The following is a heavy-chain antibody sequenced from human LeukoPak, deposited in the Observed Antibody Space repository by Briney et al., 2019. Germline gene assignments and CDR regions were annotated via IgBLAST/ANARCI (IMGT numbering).Heavy chain of an antibody. CDR3: ALYAAALGSFDY. CDR1: GGSISSSNW. Sequence: SGTLSLTCAVSGGSISSSNWWSWVRQPPGKGLEWIGEIYHSGSTNYNPSLKSRVTISVDTSKNQFSLKLSSVTAADTAVYYCALYAAALGSFDYWGQGTLVTVSS. J-gene: IGHJ4*02. D-gene: IGHD6-13*01. V-gene: IGHV4-4*02. CDR2: IYHSGST.